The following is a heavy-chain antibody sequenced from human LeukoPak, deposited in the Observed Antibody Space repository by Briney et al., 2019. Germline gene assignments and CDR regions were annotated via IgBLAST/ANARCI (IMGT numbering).Heavy chain of an antibody. CDR2: ITRDGSTT. J-gene: IGHJ4*02. CDR3: VRDNYGVDY. D-gene: IGHD4-11*01. V-gene: IGHV3-74*01. CDR1: GFTFSNYW. Sequence: QPGGSLRLSCAASGFTFSNYWMQWVRQASGKGLVWLSHITRDGSTTTYADSVKGRFTTSRDNAKNTLYLQMNSLRAEDTAVYYCVRDNYGVDYWGQGTLVTVSS.